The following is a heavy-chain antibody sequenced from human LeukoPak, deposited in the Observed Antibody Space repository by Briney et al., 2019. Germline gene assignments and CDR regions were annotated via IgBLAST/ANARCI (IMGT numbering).Heavy chain of an antibody. CDR3: ARNIRNMDV. Sequence: PGGSLRPSCAASGVTLNNFKNFGLSWVRQAPGKGLEWVSGIGASGDTTHYADSVKGRFTISRDNSKNMLYLQMNSLRAEDTAIYYCARNIRNMDVWGQGTTVTVS. V-gene: IGHV3-23*01. CDR1: GVTLNNFKNFG. J-gene: IGHJ6*02. CDR2: IGASGDTT. D-gene: IGHD2-2*02.